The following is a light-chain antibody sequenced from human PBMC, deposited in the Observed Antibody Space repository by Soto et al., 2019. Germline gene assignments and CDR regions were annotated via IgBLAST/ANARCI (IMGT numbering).Light chain of an antibody. Sequence: AIQLTQSPSSLSASLGDTVIITCRASQDITSDLAWYQQRPEKAPVLLIYDASRLESGVPPRFSGGGSGTEFSLTISSLQPEDFATYFCQQFNAYPRTFGQGTKGDI. CDR3: QQFNAYPRT. CDR1: QDITSD. CDR2: DAS. J-gene: IGKJ1*01. V-gene: IGKV1-13*02.